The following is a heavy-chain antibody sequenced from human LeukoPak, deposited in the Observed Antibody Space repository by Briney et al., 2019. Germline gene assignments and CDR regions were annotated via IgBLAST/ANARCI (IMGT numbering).Heavy chain of an antibody. CDR2: FKSKTDGGTT. CDR1: GFPFSNAW. D-gene: IGHD2-21*02. J-gene: IGHJ3*02. CDR3: TTDFARGGDWGAFDI. V-gene: IGHV3-15*01. Sequence: GSLRLSCAASGFPFSNAWMSWVRQAPGKGLGWVGRFKSKTDGGTTDYAAPVKGRFTISRDDSKNTLYLQMNSLKTEDTAVYYCTTDFARGGDWGAFDIWGQGTMVTVSS.